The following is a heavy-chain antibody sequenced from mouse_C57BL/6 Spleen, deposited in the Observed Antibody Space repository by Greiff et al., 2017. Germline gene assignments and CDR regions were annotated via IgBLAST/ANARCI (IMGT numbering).Heavy chain of an antibody. V-gene: IGHV1-82*01. J-gene: IGHJ3*01. CDR1: GYAFSSSW. D-gene: IGHD2-3*01. CDR3: ARSGDGYFPWFAY. CDR2: IYPGDGDT. Sequence: QVQLQQSGPELVKPGASVKISCKASGYAFSSSWMNWVKQRPGTGLEWIGRIYPGDGDTNYNGKFKGKATLTADKSSSTAYMQLSSLTSEDSAVYFCARSGDGYFPWFAYWGQGTLVTVSA.